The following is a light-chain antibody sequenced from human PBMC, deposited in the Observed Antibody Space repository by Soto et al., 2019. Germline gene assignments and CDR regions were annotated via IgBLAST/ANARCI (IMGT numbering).Light chain of an antibody. V-gene: IGKV2-28*01. Sequence: DIVMTQSPLSLPVTPGEPASISCRSSQSLLQTNGYNYLDWYLQKPGQSPQLLIYLVSNRASGVPDRFSGSGSGKDFTLKISRVEAEDVGVYYCMQALQTPWAFGQGTKVEIK. CDR1: QSLLQTNGYNY. CDR3: MQALQTPWA. J-gene: IGKJ1*01. CDR2: LVS.